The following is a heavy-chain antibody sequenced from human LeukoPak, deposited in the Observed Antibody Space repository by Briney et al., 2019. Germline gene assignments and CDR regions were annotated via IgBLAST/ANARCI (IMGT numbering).Heavy chain of an antibody. CDR2: IKQDGSEK. CDR1: GFTFSRYW. D-gene: IGHD3-9*01. CDR3: AKDNDYDILTGHSPFDY. V-gene: IGHV3-7*03. J-gene: IGHJ4*02. Sequence: GGSLRLSCAASGFTFSRYWMSWVRQAPGKGLEWVANIKQDGSEKYYVDSVKGRFTISRDNAKNSLYLQMNSLRAEDTALYYCAKDNDYDILTGHSPFDYWGQGTLVTVSS.